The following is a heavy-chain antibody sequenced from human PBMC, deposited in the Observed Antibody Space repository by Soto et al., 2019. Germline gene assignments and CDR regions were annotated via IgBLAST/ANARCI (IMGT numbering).Heavy chain of an antibody. D-gene: IGHD6-19*01. Sequence: QVSLVQSGAEVKKPGASVKISCKTSGYTFTTHAMHWVRQAPGQRHEWMGGINPGSGDTRYSAKFQGRLTITRDTSATTVYMELRGLTFEDTAVYYCARGQRWLAHFHYWGQVTLVTVSS. CDR1: GYTFTTHA. J-gene: IGHJ4*02. CDR2: INPGSGDT. V-gene: IGHV1-3*01. CDR3: ARGQRWLAHFHY.